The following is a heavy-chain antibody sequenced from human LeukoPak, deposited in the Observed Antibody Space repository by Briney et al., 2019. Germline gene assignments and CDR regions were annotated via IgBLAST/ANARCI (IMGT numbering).Heavy chain of an antibody. Sequence: PSETLSLTCTVSGGSISSSSYYWGWIGQPPGKGLEWIGSIYYSGSTYYNPSLKSRVTISVDTSKNQFSLKLSSVTAADTAVYYCHGSGWGMDVWGQGITVTVSS. V-gene: IGHV4-39*07. CDR1: GGSISSSSYY. CDR3: HGSGWGMDV. D-gene: IGHD3-10*01. CDR2: IYYSGST. J-gene: IGHJ6*02.